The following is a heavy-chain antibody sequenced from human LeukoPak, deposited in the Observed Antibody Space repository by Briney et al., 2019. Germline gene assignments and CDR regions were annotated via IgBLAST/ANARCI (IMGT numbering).Heavy chain of an antibody. CDR3: ATPEFYGSGSYPREFDY. Sequence: ASVKVSCKVSGYTLTELSMHWARQAPGKGLEWMGGFDPEDGETIYAQKFQGRVTMTEDTSTDTAYMGLSSLRSEDTAVYYCATPEFYGSGSYPREFDYWGQGTLVTVSS. CDR2: FDPEDGET. CDR1: GYTLTELS. D-gene: IGHD3-10*01. J-gene: IGHJ4*02. V-gene: IGHV1-24*01.